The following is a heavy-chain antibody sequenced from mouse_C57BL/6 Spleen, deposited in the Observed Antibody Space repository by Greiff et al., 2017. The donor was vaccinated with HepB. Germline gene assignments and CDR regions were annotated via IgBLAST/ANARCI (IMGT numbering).Heavy chain of an antibody. D-gene: IGHD1-1*01. CDR3: RYYGSDFDH. CDR2: IDPENGDT. Sequence: EVQLQQSGAELVRPGASVKLSCTASGFNIKDDYMHWVKQRPEQGLEWIGWIDPENGDTEYASKFQGKATITADTSSNTAYLQLSSLTSEDTAVYYCRYYGSDFDHWGQGTTLTVSS. V-gene: IGHV14-4*01. J-gene: IGHJ2*01. CDR1: GFNIKDDY.